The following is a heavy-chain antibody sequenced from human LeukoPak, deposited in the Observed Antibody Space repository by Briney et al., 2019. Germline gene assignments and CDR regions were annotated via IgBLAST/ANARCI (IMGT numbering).Heavy chain of an antibody. V-gene: IGHV4-39*01. D-gene: IGHD2-21*01. J-gene: IGHJ4*02. CDR3: ARQFRGYFDY. Sequence: SETLSLTCTVSGGSISSSSYYWGWIRQPRGKGVEGIGSIYYSGSTYYNPSLKSRVTISVDTSKNQFSLKLSSVTAADTAVYYCARQFRGYFDYWGRGTLVTVSS. CDR2: IYYSGST. CDR1: GGSISSSSYY.